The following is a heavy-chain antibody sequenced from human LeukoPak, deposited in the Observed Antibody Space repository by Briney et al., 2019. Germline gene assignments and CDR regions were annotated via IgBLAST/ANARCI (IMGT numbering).Heavy chain of an antibody. V-gene: IGHV4-61*01. CDR2: IHYSGST. D-gene: IGHD3-22*01. CDR1: GGSVSGGNYY. CDR3: ARDRVYYYDSSGYKGFDY. Sequence: PSETLSLTCTVSGGSVSGGNYYCSWTRQSPGKGLEWIGYIHYSGSTAYSPSLKSRVTMSIDTSKNQFSLNLSSVTAADTAVHYCARDRVYYYDSSGYKGFDYWGQGTLVTVSS. J-gene: IGHJ4*02.